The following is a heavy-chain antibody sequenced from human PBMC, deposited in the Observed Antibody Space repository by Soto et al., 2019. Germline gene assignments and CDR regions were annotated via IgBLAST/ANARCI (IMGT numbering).Heavy chain of an antibody. CDR3: ARGLAGTMIVVVPGPHYYYGMDV. D-gene: IGHD3-22*01. CDR2: IIPIFGTA. V-gene: IGHV1-69*13. J-gene: IGHJ6*02. CDR1: GGTFSSYA. Sequence: ASVKVSCKASGGTFSSYAISWVRQAPGQGLEWMGGIIPIFGTANYAQKFQGRVTITADESTSTAYMELSSLRSEDTAVYYCARGLAGTMIVVVPGPHYYYGMDVWGQGTTVTVSS.